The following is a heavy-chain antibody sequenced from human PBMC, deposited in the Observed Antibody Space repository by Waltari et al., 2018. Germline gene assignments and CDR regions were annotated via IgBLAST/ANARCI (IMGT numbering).Heavy chain of an antibody. V-gene: IGHV4-34*01. CDR1: GGSFSGYY. D-gene: IGHD1-26*01. CDR2: INHSGST. J-gene: IGHJ4*02. Sequence: QVQLQQWGAGLLKPSETLSLTCAVYGGSFSGYYWSWIRQPPGKGLEWIGEINHSGSTNSNPSRKSRVTISVDTSKNQFSLKLSSVTAADTAVYYCARGDELSPDYWGQGTLVTVSS. CDR3: ARGDELSPDY.